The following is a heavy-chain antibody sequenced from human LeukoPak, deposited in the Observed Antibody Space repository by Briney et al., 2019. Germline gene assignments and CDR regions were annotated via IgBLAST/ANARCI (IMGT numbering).Heavy chain of an antibody. V-gene: IGHV4-38-2*01. CDR3: ARGSRSGYYYVEDYFDY. Sequence: SETLSLTCAVSGYSTSSGYYWDWIRQPPGKGLEWIGTIYHSGSTYYNPSLKSRVTISVDTSKNQFSLKLSSVTAADTAVYYCARGSRSGYYYVEDYFDYWGQGTLVTVSS. CDR1: GYSTSSGYY. D-gene: IGHD3-22*01. J-gene: IGHJ4*02. CDR2: IYHSGST.